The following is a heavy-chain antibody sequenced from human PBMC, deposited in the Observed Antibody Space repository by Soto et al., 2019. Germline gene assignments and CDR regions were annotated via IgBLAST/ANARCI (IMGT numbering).Heavy chain of an antibody. CDR3: ARGGSDYEGSGYYQGHV. J-gene: IGHJ6*02. CDR2: IVPIFGA. CDR1: GGTFSHYG. D-gene: IGHD3-22*01. V-gene: IGHV1-69*12. Sequence: QVQLVQSGAEVKKPGSSETVSCQSSGGTFSHYGFSWVRQAPGQGLECMGVIVPIFGAEHPQKFQGRVTITADESTNTVFMEPRGLRSEDTAVYYCARGGSDYEGSGYYQGHVWGQGTTVTVSS.